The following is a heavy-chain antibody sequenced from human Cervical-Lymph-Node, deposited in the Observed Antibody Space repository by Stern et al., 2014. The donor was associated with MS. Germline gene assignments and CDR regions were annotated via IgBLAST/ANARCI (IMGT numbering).Heavy chain of an antibody. V-gene: IGHV4-61*02. D-gene: IGHD1-26*01. CDR2: VYASGRT. Sequence: QVQLQESGPGPVKPSQTLSLTCTVSGGSITSASYYWSWIRQPAGKGLEWIGRVYASGRTNYNPSLSSRVTISVDTSKTQFPLKLVSVTAADAAVYYCARLARWEELSGGAFDIWGQGTTVSVSS. CDR3: ARLARWEELSGGAFDI. CDR1: GGSITSASYY. J-gene: IGHJ3*02.